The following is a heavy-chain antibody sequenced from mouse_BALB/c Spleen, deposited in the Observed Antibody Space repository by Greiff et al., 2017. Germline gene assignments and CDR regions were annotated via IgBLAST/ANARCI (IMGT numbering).Heavy chain of an antibody. Sequence: VQLQQPGAELVKPGASVKLSCKASGYTFTSYWMHWVKQRPGQGLEWIGEINPSNGRTNYNEKFKSKATLTVDKSSSTAYMQLSSLTSEDSAVYYCARNGDSVVANAMDDWGQGTSVTVSS. D-gene: IGHD1-1*01. CDR2: INPSNGRT. V-gene: IGHV1S81*02. J-gene: IGHJ4*01. CDR1: GYTFTSYW. CDR3: ARNGDSVVANAMDD.